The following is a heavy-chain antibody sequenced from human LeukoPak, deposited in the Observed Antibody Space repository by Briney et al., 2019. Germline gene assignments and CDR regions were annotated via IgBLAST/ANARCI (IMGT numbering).Heavy chain of an antibody. D-gene: IGHD2-2*01. J-gene: IGHJ2*01. V-gene: IGHV1-69*04. Sequence: GASVKVSRKASGCTFSSYAIRWVGQAPGQGLAWVGRIIPILGIANYAQKFQGRVTITADKSTSTAYMELSSLRSEDTAVYYCAIRGYCSSTSCYEYFDLWGRGTLVTVSS. CDR1: GCTFSSYA. CDR3: AIRGYCSSTSCYEYFDL. CDR2: IIPILGIA.